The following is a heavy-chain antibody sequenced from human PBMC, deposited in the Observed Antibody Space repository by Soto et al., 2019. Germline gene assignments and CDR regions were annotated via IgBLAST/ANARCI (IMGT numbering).Heavy chain of an antibody. V-gene: IGHV1-58*01. J-gene: IGHJ5*02. Sequence: SVKVSCKASGFTFTSSAVQWVRQARGQRLEWIGWIVVGSGNTNYAQKSQERVTITRDMSTSTAYMELSSLRSEATAVYYCAADVIITGTPFDPWGQGTLVTVSS. CDR1: GFTFTSSA. CDR2: IVVGSGNT. CDR3: AADVIITGTPFDP. D-gene: IGHD1-20*01.